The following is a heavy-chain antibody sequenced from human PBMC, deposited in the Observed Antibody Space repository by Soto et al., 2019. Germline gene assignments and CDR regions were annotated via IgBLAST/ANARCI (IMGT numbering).Heavy chain of an antibody. CDR2: INAGNGNT. CDR1: GYTFTSYA. Sequence: ASVKVSCKASGYTFTSYAMHWVRQAPGQRLEWMGWINAGNGNTKYSQKFQGRVTITRDTSASTAYMELSSLRSEDTAVYYCARATMVRGVIMYYYYGMDVWGQGTTVTVSS. V-gene: IGHV1-3*01. J-gene: IGHJ6*02. D-gene: IGHD3-10*01. CDR3: ARATMVRGVIMYYYYGMDV.